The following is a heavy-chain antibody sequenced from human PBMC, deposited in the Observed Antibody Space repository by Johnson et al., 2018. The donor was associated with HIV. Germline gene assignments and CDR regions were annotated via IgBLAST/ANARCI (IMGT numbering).Heavy chain of an antibody. CDR3: ARDLGSSGYDAFDI. V-gene: IGHV3-7*01. J-gene: IGHJ3*02. CDR1: GFTFSSYW. CDR2: IKQDGSEK. Sequence: DVQLVESGGGLVQPGGSLRLSCAASGFTFSSYWMSWVRQAPGKGLEWVANIKQDGSEKYYVDSVKGRFTIARDNAKNSLYLQMNSLRAEDTAVYYCARDLGSSGYDAFDIWGQGTMVTVSS. D-gene: IGHD3-22*01.